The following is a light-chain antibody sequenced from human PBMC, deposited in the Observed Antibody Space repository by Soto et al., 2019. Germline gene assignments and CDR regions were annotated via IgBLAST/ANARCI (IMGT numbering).Light chain of an antibody. J-gene: IGLJ2*01. CDR1: NSNIGSNA. CDR3: AAWDDRLNAPV. Sequence: QLVLTQPPSASGTPGRRVTISCSGSNSNIGSNAVNWYQQLPGTAPKLLIHGNDQRPSGVPDRLSGSKSGTSASLAISGLQSEDEADYYCAAWDDRLNAPVFGGGTKLTVL. CDR2: GND. V-gene: IGLV1-44*01.